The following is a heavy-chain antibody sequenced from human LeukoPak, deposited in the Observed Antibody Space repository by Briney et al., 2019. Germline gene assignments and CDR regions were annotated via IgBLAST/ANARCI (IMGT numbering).Heavy chain of an antibody. V-gene: IGHV1-2*02. CDR2: INPNSGGT. J-gene: IGHJ3*02. CDR3: ARDPASSYDYVWGSYRHDAFDI. Sequence: ASVKVSCKASGYTFTGSYMHWVRQAPGQGLEWMGWINPNSGGTNFAQNFQGRVTMTRDTSISTAYMELSSLRSEDTAVYYCARDPASSYDYVWGSYRHDAFDIWGQGTMVTVSS. CDR1: GYTFTGSY. D-gene: IGHD3-16*02.